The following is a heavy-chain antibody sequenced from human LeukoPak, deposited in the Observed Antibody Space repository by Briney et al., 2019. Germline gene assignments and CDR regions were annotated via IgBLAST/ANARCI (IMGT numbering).Heavy chain of an antibody. CDR2: ISGSATVI. CDR1: GFTFSSYE. CDR3: ARDPMVRGAPDAFDI. D-gene: IGHD3-10*01. Sequence: SGGSLRLSCAASGFTFSSYELNWVRQAPGKGLEWVSYISGSATVIYYADSVKGRFTISRDNSKNTLYLQMNSLRAEDTAVYYCARDPMVRGAPDAFDIWGQGTMVTVSS. V-gene: IGHV3-48*03. J-gene: IGHJ3*02.